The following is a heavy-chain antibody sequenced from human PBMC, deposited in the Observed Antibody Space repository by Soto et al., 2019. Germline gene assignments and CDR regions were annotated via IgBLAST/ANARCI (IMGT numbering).Heavy chain of an antibody. D-gene: IGHD2-21*01. Sequence: GGSLRLSCAASGFTFSSYSMNWVRQAPGKWLEWVSSISSSSSYIYYADSVKGRFTISRDNAKNSLYLQMNSLRAEDTAVYYCARDERGYCGGDCYIVHQAEYFQHWGQGTLVTVSS. J-gene: IGHJ1*01. CDR2: ISSSSSYI. V-gene: IGHV3-21*01. CDR3: ARDERGYCGGDCYIVHQAEYFQH. CDR1: GFTFSSYS.